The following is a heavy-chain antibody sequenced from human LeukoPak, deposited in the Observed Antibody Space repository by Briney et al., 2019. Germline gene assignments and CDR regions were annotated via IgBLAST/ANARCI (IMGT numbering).Heavy chain of an antibody. Sequence: GSSVKVSCKASGGTFSSYAISWVRQAPGQGLEWMGGIIPIFGTANYAQKFQGRVTITADESTSTAYMELSSLRSEDTAVYYCARGPTYSSGWYYFDYWGQGTLVTVSS. CDR1: GGTFSSYA. CDR2: IIPIFGTA. D-gene: IGHD6-19*01. V-gene: IGHV1-69*01. J-gene: IGHJ4*02. CDR3: ARGPTYSSGWYYFDY.